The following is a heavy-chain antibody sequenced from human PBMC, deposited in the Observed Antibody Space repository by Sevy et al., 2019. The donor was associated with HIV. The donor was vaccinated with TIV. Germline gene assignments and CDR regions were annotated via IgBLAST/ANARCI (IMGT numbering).Heavy chain of an antibody. CDR1: VFTFSSYA. V-gene: IGHV3-23*01. J-gene: IGHJ6*03. CDR2: ISGSGGST. Sequence: GGSLRLSCAASVFTFSSYAMSWVRQAPGKGLEWVSAISGSGGSTYYADSVKGRFTISRDNSKNTLYLQMNSLRAEDTAVYYCAKDRRRPVVVPAAMVMDVWGKGTTVTVSS. D-gene: IGHD2-2*01. CDR3: AKDRRRPVVVPAAMVMDV.